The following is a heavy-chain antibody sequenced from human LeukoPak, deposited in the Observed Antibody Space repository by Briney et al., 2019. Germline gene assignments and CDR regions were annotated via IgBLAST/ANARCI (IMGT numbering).Heavy chain of an antibody. V-gene: IGHV4-4*02. D-gene: IGHD7-27*01. CDR2: IYHSGST. CDR3: ARALLGRDYYGMDV. J-gene: IGHJ6*02. CDR1: GGSISSGNW. Sequence: SETLSLTCAVSGGSISSGNWWSWVRQPPGKGLEWIGEIYHSGSTNYNPSLKSRVTISVDKSKNQFSLKLSSVTAADTAVYYCARALLGRDYYGMDVWGQGTTVTVSS.